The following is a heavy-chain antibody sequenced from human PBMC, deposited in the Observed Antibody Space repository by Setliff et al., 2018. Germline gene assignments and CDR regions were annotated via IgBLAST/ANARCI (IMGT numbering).Heavy chain of an antibody. CDR3: TVYNTGSSKDHY. Sequence: SETLSLTCAASGGSISSPYWSWIRQPPGKGLEWVGSIYYSGSTNYNPSLKSRVTISVDTSKNPFSLKLSSVTAADTALYYCTVYNTGSSKDHYWGQGTPVTVSS. CDR1: GGSISSPY. CDR2: IYYSGST. D-gene: IGHD2-8*02. V-gene: IGHV4-59*03. J-gene: IGHJ4*02.